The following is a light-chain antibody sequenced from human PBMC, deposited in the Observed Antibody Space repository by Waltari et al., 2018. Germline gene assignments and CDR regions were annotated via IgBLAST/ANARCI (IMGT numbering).Light chain of an antibody. Sequence: DIVMTQSPDSLAVSLGERATINCKSSQSVLYSSNNKNYLAWYQQKPGKPPKLLIYWASTRESGVPDRFSGSGSGTDFTLTISSLQAEDVAVYYCQSRRTFGQGTKVEIK. J-gene: IGKJ1*01. V-gene: IGKV4-1*01. CDR3: QSRRT. CDR2: WAS. CDR1: QSVLYSSNNKNY.